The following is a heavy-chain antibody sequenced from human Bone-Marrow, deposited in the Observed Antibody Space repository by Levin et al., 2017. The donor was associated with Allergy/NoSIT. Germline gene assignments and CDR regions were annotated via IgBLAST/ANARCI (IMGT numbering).Heavy chain of an antibody. CDR3: AGYDSSGYYRLDF. Sequence: PGGSLRLSCTASGFTFSNYGMHWVRQAPGKGPEWVATISNDSNNKHYIDSVKGRFTISRDNSKNTLYLQMNSLRTEDTAMYYCAGYDSSGYYRLDFWGQGTLVTVSS. CDR2: ISNDSNNK. D-gene: IGHD3-22*01. CDR1: GFTFSNYG. J-gene: IGHJ4*02. V-gene: IGHV3-30*03.